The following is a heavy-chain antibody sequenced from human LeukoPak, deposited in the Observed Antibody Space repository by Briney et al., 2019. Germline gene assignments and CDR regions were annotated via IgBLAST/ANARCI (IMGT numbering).Heavy chain of an antibody. D-gene: IGHD2-15*01. J-gene: IGHJ4*02. Sequence: GGSLRLSCAASGFTFSSYAMSWVRQAPGKGLEWVSAISGSGGSTYYADSVKGRFTISRDNAKNSLYLEMNSLRAEDTAVYYCARGYCRGGGCYSDYFDYWGQGTLVTVSS. CDR1: GFTFSSYA. CDR2: ISGSGGST. CDR3: ARGYCRGGGCYSDYFDY. V-gene: IGHV3-23*01.